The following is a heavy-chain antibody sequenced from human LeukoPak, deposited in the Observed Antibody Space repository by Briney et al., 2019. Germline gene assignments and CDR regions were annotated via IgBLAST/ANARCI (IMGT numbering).Heavy chain of an antibody. V-gene: IGHV4-59*01. CDR3: ARVLGKYGDYSFDY. CDR1: GGSISSYY. J-gene: IGHJ4*02. D-gene: IGHD4-17*01. Sequence: PSETLSLTCTVSGGSISSYYWSWIRQPPGKGLEWIGYIYYSGSTNYNPSLESRVTISVDTSKNQFSLKLSSVTAADTAVYYCARVLGKYGDYSFDYWGQGTLVTVSS. CDR2: IYYSGST.